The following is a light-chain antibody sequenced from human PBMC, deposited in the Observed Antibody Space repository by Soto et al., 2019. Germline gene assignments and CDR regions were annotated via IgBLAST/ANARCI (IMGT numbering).Light chain of an antibody. J-gene: IGKJ1*01. V-gene: IGKV3-20*01. CDR1: QRINTSY. CDR3: QQYGPPRT. CDR2: GAS. Sequence: VLTQSPGTLSLSPGERATLSCRASQRINTSYLAWYQQKPGQAPRLIVSGASIRATGIPDGFSGSGSGTDFTLTISRMEPEDFGVYDCQQYGPPRTFGQGTKVDI.